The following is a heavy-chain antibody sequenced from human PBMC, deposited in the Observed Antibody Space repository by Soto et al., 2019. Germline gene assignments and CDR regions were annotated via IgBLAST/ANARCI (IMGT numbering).Heavy chain of an antibody. D-gene: IGHD3-10*01. CDR1: GGTFSSYA. CDR3: ARDGLGELFFDY. Sequence: SVKVSCKASGGTFSSYAISWVRQAPGQGLEWMGGIIPIFGTANYAQKFQGRVTITADESTSTAYMELSSLRSEDTAVYYCARDGLGELFFDYWGQGTLVTVSS. J-gene: IGHJ4*02. CDR2: IIPIFGTA. V-gene: IGHV1-69*13.